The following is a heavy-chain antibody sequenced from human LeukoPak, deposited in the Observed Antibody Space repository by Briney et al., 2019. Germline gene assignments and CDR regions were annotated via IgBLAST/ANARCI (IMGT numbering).Heavy chain of an antibody. Sequence: GGSLRLSCVVSGFTFSTRGFHWVRQAPGKGLEWVSVIWHDGGRKEYADSVRGRFTISRDNSNLYLQMNSLRAEDTAIYYCARDIGNSGFNLDYWGQGTPGTVSS. D-gene: IGHD5-12*01. V-gene: IGHV3-33*01. CDR1: GFTFSTRG. J-gene: IGHJ4*02. CDR3: ARDIGNSGFNLDY. CDR2: IWHDGGRK.